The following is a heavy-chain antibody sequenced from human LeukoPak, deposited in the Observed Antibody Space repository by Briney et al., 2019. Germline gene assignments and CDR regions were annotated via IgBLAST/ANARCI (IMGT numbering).Heavy chain of an antibody. CDR1: GGTFSSYA. Sequence: SVKVSCKAYGGTFSSYAISWVRQAPGQGLEWMGRIIPILGIANYAQKFQGRVTITADKSTSTAYMELSSLRSEDTAVYYCARASADAGYFDYWGQGTLVTVSS. J-gene: IGHJ4*02. CDR2: IIPILGIA. CDR3: ARASADAGYFDY. V-gene: IGHV1-69*04. D-gene: IGHD6-13*01.